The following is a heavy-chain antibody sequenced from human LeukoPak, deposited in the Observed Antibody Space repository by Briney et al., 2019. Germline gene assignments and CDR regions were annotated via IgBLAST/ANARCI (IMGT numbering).Heavy chain of an antibody. CDR2: ISSSGSTI. V-gene: IGHV3-48*03. J-gene: IGHJ4*02. D-gene: IGHD1-26*01. CDR1: EFTFTSYE. Sequence: GGSLRLSCAASEFTFTSYEMSWVRQAPGKGLEWVSYISSSGSTIYYADSVKGRFTISRDNAKNSLYLQMNSLRAGDTAVYYCARDSFRGSYSDYWGQGPLVTVSS. CDR3: ARDSFRGSYSDY.